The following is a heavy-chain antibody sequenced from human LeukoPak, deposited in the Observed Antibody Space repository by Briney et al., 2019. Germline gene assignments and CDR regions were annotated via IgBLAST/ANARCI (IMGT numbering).Heavy chain of an antibody. Sequence: GGSLRLSCAASGFTLGSYMMSWVRQAPAKGREWVSTITSGGSIYYADSVRGRFTISRDNSKNTLYLQINSLRAEDTAVYYCAKRPYYDSSGHPFEYWGQGTLVTVSS. J-gene: IGHJ4*02. D-gene: IGHD3-22*01. CDR2: ITSGGSI. V-gene: IGHV3-23*01. CDR1: GFTLGSYM. CDR3: AKRPYYDSSGHPFEY.